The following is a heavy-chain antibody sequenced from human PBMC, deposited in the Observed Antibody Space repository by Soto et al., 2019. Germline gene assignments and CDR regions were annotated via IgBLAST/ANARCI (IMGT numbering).Heavy chain of an antibody. D-gene: IGHD3-22*01. V-gene: IGHV3-30-3*01. J-gene: IGHJ1*01. CDR3: ARSFPYYYDSSGYYPGGYFQH. CDR2: ISYDGSNK. CDR1: GFTFSSYA. Sequence: QVQLVESGRGVVQPGRSLRLSCAASGFTFSSYAMHWVRQAPGKGLEWVAVISYDGSNKYYADSVKGRFTISRDNSKNTLYLQMNSLRAEDTAVYYCARSFPYYYDSSGYYPGGYFQHWGQGTLVTVSS.